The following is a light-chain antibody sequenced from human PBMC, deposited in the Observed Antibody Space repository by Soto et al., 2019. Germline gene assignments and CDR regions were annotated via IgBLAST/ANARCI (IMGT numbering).Light chain of an antibody. Sequence: EIVLTQSPGTLSLSPGERATLSCRADQTVSSNYSAWYQQKPGQAPRLLIYGASYRVSGIPDRFSGSGSGTDFTLAISKLEPEYFAAYYCQQFTSSLSLTFGGGTKVQIK. CDR3: QQFTSSLSLT. CDR1: QTVSSNY. V-gene: IGKV3-20*01. J-gene: IGKJ4*01. CDR2: GAS.